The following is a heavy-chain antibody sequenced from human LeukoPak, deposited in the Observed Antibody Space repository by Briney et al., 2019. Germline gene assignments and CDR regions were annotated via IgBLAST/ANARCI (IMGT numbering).Heavy chain of an antibody. CDR1: GGSISRTTYY. CDR2: IYYSWST. V-gene: IGHV4-39*01. CDR3: ARHAPHSSWDFDL. D-gene: IGHD6-13*01. J-gene: IGHJ2*01. Sequence: SETLSLTCTVSGGSISRTTYYWGWIRQPPGKGLECIGSIYYSWSTYYNPSLKSRVTISVDTSQNQFSLKLSSVTAADTAVYYCARHAPHSSWDFDLWGRGTLVTVSS.